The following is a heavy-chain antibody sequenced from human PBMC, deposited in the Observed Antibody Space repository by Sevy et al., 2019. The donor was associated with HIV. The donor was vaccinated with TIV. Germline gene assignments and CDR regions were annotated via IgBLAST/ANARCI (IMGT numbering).Heavy chain of an antibody. Sequence: GGSLRLSCTASGFTFSSYGMHWVRQAPGKGLEWVAVISYDGSNKYYADSVKGRFTISRDNSKNTLYLQMNSLRAEDTAVYYCAKDQRSVVVVAATVYYYGMDVWGQGTTVTVSS. V-gene: IGHV3-30*18. D-gene: IGHD2-15*01. J-gene: IGHJ6*02. CDR2: ISYDGSNK. CDR1: GFTFSSYG. CDR3: AKDQRSVVVVAATVYYYGMDV.